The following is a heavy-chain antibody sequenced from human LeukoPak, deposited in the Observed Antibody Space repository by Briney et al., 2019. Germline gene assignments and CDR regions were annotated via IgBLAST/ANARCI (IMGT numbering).Heavy chain of an antibody. CDR3: AKDSLDYGEREVDY. J-gene: IGHJ4*02. CDR1: GFTFSSYG. Sequence: GRSLRLSCAASGFTFSSYGMHWVRPAPGKGLEWVAVISYDGSNKYYADSVKGRFTISRDNSKNTLYLQMNSRRAEDTAVYYCAKDSLDYGEREVDYWGQGTLVTVSS. D-gene: IGHD4-17*01. CDR2: ISYDGSNK. V-gene: IGHV3-30*18.